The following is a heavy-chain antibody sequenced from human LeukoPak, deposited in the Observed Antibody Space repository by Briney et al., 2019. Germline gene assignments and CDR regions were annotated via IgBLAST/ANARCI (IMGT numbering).Heavy chain of an antibody. CDR3: AKAPSAGGYSSGYWGY. Sequence: KPGGSLRLSCAASGFTFSSYGMSWVRQAPGKGLEWVSAISGSGGSTYYADSVKGRFTISRDNSKNTLYLQMNSLRAEDTAVYYCAKAPSAGGYSSGYWGYWGQGTLVTVSS. D-gene: IGHD6-19*01. J-gene: IGHJ4*02. CDR2: ISGSGGST. V-gene: IGHV3-23*01. CDR1: GFTFSSYG.